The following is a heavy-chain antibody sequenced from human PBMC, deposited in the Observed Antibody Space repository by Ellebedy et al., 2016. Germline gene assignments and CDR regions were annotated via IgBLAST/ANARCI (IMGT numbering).Heavy chain of an antibody. CDR1: GFPFSHFG. CDR3: ARGSGYSGYVQRYYFAS. CDR2: IWDDGSRQ. Sequence: GGSLRLSCAGSGFPFSHFGMHWVRQAPGKGLEWVAFIWDDGSRQEYGDSVKGRFTISRDNSKNTLSLQMNSLRVEDTAVYYCARGSGYSGYVQRYYFASWGQGTLVTVSS. J-gene: IGHJ4*02. D-gene: IGHD5-12*01. V-gene: IGHV3-33*01.